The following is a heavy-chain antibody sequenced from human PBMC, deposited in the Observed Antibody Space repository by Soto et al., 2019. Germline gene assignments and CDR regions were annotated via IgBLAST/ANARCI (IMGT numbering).Heavy chain of an antibody. Sequence: EVQLVESGGGLVQPGGSLRLSCAASGFTFSDHYMDWVRQAPGKGLEWVGRARNKVSGYTTAHAASVEGRFAISRDDATNSLYLPMISLKVDDTAMYFCARLMGTSFDLLGQGTLVTVAA. CDR1: GFTFSDHY. CDR3: ARLMGTSFDL. CDR2: ARNKVSGYTT. V-gene: IGHV3-72*01. J-gene: IGHJ4*02. D-gene: IGHD2-8*01.